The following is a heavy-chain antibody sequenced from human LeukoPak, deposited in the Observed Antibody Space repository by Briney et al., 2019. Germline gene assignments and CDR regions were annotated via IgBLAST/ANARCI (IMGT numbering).Heavy chain of an antibody. Sequence: SETLSLTCTVSGGSISSTTYYWGWIRQPPGKGLEWIGSIYYSGGAYHNPSLKSRVTISVDTSSNQFSLRLSSVTAADTAVYYCASLVREGYCTGGTCYQFDYWGQGTLVTVSS. J-gene: IGHJ4*02. CDR1: GGSISSTTYY. V-gene: IGHV4-39*01. CDR3: ASLVREGYCTGGTCYQFDY. CDR2: IYYSGGA. D-gene: IGHD2-15*01.